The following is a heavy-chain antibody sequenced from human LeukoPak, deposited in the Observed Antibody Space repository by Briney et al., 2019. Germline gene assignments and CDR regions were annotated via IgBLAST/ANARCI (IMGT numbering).Heavy chain of an antibody. J-gene: IGHJ4*02. V-gene: IGHV3-7*01. D-gene: IGHD2-2*01. CDR1: GFTFTKYW. Sequence: GGSLRLSCAASGFTFTKYWMTWVRQVPGKGREWVANIKQDGSEKFYVDSVKGRLTISRDNAKNSLDLQINSLGAEDTAVYYCARGLDCRSTSCYLDNWGQGTLVTVSS. CDR3: ARGLDCRSTSCYLDN. CDR2: IKQDGSEK.